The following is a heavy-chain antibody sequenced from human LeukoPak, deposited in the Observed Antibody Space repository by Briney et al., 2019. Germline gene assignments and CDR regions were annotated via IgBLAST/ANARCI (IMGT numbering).Heavy chain of an antibody. Sequence: GGSLRLSCAASGFTFSSYAISWVRQAPGKGLEWVSAISGSGGSTYYADSVKGRFTISRDNSKNTLYLHMNSLRAADTAVYYCAKVPDIVVVIAIHWGQGTLVTVSS. J-gene: IGHJ4*02. CDR3: AKVPDIVVVIAIH. D-gene: IGHD2-21*01. CDR1: GFTFSSYA. V-gene: IGHV3-23*01. CDR2: ISGSGGST.